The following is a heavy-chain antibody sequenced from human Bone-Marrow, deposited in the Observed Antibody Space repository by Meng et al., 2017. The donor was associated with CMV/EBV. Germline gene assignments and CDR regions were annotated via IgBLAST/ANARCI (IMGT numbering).Heavy chain of an antibody. D-gene: IGHD3-10*01. J-gene: IGHJ4*02. V-gene: IGHV1-46*01. Sequence: ASVKVSCKASGYTFTSYYMHWVRQAPGQGLEWMGILNPSGGSTSYAQKFQGRVTMTRDTSTSTVYMELCSLRSEDTAVYYCARALRITMVRGATVDYWGQGTLVTVSS. CDR2: LNPSGGST. CDR1: GYTFTSYY. CDR3: ARALRITMVRGATVDY.